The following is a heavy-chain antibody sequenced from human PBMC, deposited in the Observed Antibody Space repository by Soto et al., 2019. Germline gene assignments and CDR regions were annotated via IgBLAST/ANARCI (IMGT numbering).Heavy chain of an antibody. CDR2: IYHSGST. CDR1: GASISSGDYY. Sequence: SETLSLTCSVSGASISSGDYYWSWIRQPPGKGLEWIGEIYHSGSTNYNPSLQGRVTVSIDKSKNQFSLSLSSVTAADTAIYYCASHLGATRGPFDFWGQGILVTVSS. J-gene: IGHJ4*02. CDR3: ASHLGATRGPFDF. D-gene: IGHD1-26*01. V-gene: IGHV4-39*07.